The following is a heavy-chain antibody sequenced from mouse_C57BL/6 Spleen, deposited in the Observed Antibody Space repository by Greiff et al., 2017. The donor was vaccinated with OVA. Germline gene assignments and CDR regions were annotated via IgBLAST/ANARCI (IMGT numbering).Heavy chain of an antibody. D-gene: IGHD2-3*01. CDR3: ARDRDDGYPDY. CDR1: GYAFTNYL. CDR2: INPGSGGT. J-gene: IGHJ2*01. Sequence: QVQLQQSGAELVRPGTSVKVSCKASGYAFTNYLIEWVKQRPGQGLEWIGVINPGSGGTNYNEKFKGKATLTADKSSSTAYMQLSSLTSEDSAVYFCARDRDDGYPDYWGQGTTLTVSS. V-gene: IGHV1-54*01.